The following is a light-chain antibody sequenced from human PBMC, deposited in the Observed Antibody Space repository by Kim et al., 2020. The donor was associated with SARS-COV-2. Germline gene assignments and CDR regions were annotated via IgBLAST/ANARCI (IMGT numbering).Light chain of an antibody. V-gene: IGLV2-14*03. Sequence: ITIPCPRTSSYGGSYGFASWYQQHPGKAPKLVIYDVSDRPSGVSNRFSGSKSGNTASLTISGLQANDEADYYCSSYTNTSTPYVFGTGTKVTVL. CDR1: SSYGGSYGF. CDR2: DVS. J-gene: IGLJ1*01. CDR3: SSYTNTSTPYV.